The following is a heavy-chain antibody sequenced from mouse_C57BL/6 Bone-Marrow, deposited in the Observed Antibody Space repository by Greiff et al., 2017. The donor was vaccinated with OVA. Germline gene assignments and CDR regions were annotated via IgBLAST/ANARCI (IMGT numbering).Heavy chain of an antibody. CDR1: GYTFTSYW. D-gene: IGHD2-9*01. CDR2: IDPNSGGT. Sequence: QVHVKQPGAELVKPGASVKLSCKASGYTFTSYWMHWVKQRPGRGLEWIGRIDPNSGGTKYNEKFKSKATLTVDKPSSTAYMQLSSLTSEDSAVYYCAKQPTMVTTGYFDVWGTGTTVTVSS. V-gene: IGHV1-72*01. J-gene: IGHJ1*03. CDR3: AKQPTMVTTGYFDV.